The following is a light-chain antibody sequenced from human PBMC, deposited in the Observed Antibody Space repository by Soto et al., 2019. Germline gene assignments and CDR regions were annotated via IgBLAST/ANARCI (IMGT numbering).Light chain of an antibody. CDR2: DAS. V-gene: IGKV3-11*01. J-gene: IGKJ5*01. Sequence: EIVLTQSPATLSVSPGERATLSCRASQSVSGNLAWYQQKPGQAPRLLIYDASNRATGIPARFSGSGSGTDFTLTISSLEAEDFAVYYCQQRSDWPRITFGQGTRLEIK. CDR3: QQRSDWPRIT. CDR1: QSVSGN.